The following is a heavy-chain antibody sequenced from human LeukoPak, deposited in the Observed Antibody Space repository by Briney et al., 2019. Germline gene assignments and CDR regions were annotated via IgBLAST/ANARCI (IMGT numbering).Heavy chain of an antibody. Sequence: GGSLRLSCAPSGFTFSSYGMHWVRQAPGKGLEWVAVISYDGSNKYYADSVKGRVTISRDNSKNTLYLQMNSLRAEDTAVYYCAKSSSGSWAQALDYWGQGTRVTVSS. V-gene: IGHV3-30*18. CDR2: ISYDGSNK. D-gene: IGHD2-15*01. J-gene: IGHJ4*02. CDR3: AKSSSGSWAQALDY. CDR1: GFTFSSYG.